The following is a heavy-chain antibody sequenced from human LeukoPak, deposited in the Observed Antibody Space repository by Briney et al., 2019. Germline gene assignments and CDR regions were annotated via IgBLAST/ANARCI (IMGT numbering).Heavy chain of an antibody. CDR2: IYYSGST. V-gene: IGHV4-39*01. D-gene: IGHD1-26*01. CDR3: ARHGGNEWELLDV. J-gene: IGHJ6*02. Sequence: PSETLSLTCTVSGGSISSSSYYWGWIRQPPGKGLEWIGSIYYSGSTYYNPSLKSRVTISVDTSKNQFSLKLSSETAADTAVYYCARHGGNEWELLDVWGQGTTVTVSS. CDR1: GGSISSSSYY.